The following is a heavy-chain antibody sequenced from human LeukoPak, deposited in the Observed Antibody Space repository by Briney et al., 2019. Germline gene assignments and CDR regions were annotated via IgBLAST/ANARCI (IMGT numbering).Heavy chain of an antibody. CDR1: GGSISSYF. CDR2: IHTSGTT. V-gene: IGHV4-4*07. Sequence: SETLSLTCTVSGGSISSYFWSWIRQPAGKGLEWIGRIHTSGTTNYIPSLKSRVTMSVDTSKNQFSLNLTSVTAADTAVYFCARDSTAARAFDYWGQGTLVTVSS. D-gene: IGHD6-25*01. CDR3: ARDSTAARAFDY. J-gene: IGHJ4*02.